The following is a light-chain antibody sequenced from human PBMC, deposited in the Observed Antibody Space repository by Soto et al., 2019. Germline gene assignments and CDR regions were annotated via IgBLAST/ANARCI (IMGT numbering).Light chain of an antibody. CDR2: GNS. V-gene: IGLV1-40*01. CDR3: QSYDSSLSGWV. Sequence: QSVLTQPPSVSGAPGQRVTISCTRSSSNIGAFYDVHWYQQLPGTAPKLLIFGNSNRPSGVPDRFSGSKSGTSASLAITGLQAEDEADYYCQSYDSSLSGWVFGGGTKVTVL. J-gene: IGLJ3*02. CDR1: SSNIGAFYD.